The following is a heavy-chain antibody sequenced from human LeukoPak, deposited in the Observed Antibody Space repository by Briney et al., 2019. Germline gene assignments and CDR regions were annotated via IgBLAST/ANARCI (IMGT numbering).Heavy chain of an antibody. J-gene: IGHJ4*02. CDR1: VITFSSYW. Sequence: PGGSLRLSCAASVITFSSYWVSWVRKAPWKGLEWVGRIKSKTDGGTTDYAAPVKGRFTISRDDSKNTLYLQMNSLKTEDTAVYYCTTDFINSLWFGESFDYWGQGTLVTVSS. CDR2: IKSKTDGGTT. V-gene: IGHV3-15*01. CDR3: TTDFINSLWFGESFDY. D-gene: IGHD3-10*01.